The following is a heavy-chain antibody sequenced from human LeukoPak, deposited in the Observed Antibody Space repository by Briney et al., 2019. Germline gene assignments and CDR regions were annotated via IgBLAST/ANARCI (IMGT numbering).Heavy chain of an antibody. CDR1: GFTISSNY. V-gene: IGHV3-53*01. Sequence: GGSLRLSCAASGFTISSNYMSWVRQAPGKGLEWVSIIYSGGSTYYADSVKGRFTISRENAKKSLFLQMNSLRAEDTAVYYCARQNTPHGNFDYWGQGTLVTVSS. CDR3: ARQNTPHGNFDY. CDR2: IYSGGST. D-gene: IGHD1-26*01. J-gene: IGHJ4*02.